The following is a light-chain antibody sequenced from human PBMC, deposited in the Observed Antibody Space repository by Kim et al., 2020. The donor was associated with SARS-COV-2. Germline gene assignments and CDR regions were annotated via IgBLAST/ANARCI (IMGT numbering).Light chain of an antibody. CDR1: SSDVGGYNY. V-gene: IGLV2-8*01. CDR2: EVS. CDR3: SSYAGSNIVL. Sequence: QSALTQPPSASGSPGQSVTISCTGSSSDVGGYNYVSWYQQHPGKAPKLMIYEVSERPSGVPDRFSGSKSGNTASLTVSGLQAEDEADYYCSSYAGSNIVLFAGGTQLTVL. J-gene: IGLJ2*01.